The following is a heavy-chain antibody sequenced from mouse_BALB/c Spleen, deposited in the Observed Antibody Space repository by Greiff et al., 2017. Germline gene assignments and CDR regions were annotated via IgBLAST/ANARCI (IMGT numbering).Heavy chain of an antibody. J-gene: IGHJ4*01. CDR3: AREEVEDAMDY. CDR1: GYSITSGYY. CDR2: ISYDGSN. V-gene: IGHV3-6*02. D-gene: IGHD1-1*01. Sequence: EVQLQESGPGLVKPSQSLSLTCSVTGYSITSGYYWNWIRQFPGNKLEWMGYISYDGSNNYNPSLKNRISITRDTSKNQFFLKLNSVTTEDTATYYCAREEVEDAMDYWGQGTSVTVSS.